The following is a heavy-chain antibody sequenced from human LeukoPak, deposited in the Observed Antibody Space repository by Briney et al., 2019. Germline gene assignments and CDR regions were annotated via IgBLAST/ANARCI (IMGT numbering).Heavy chain of an antibody. CDR1: GGSFSGYY. CDR3: ARDIVVVPAAMNYYYYYGMDV. CDR2: IYYSGST. D-gene: IGHD2-2*01. Sequence: SETLSLTCAVYGGSFSGYYWSWIRQHPGKALEWIGYIYYSGSTYYNPSLKSRVTISVDTSKNQFSLKLSSVTAADTAVYYCARDIVVVPAAMNYYYYYGMDVWGQGTTVTVSS. V-gene: IGHV4-31*11. J-gene: IGHJ6*02.